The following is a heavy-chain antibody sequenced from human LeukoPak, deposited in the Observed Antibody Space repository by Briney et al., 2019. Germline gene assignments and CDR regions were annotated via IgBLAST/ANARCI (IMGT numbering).Heavy chain of an antibody. J-gene: IGHJ3*02. Sequence: PGGSLRLFCAASGFTFSGYDMQWVRQVTGKGLEWVSGIGTTGDTYYPGSVKGRFTISRENAKNSLYLQMNSLRAGDTAVYYCARGHILTGDAFDIWGQGTMVTVSS. D-gene: IGHD3-9*01. CDR2: IGTTGDT. CDR1: GFTFSGYD. V-gene: IGHV3-13*04. CDR3: ARGHILTGDAFDI.